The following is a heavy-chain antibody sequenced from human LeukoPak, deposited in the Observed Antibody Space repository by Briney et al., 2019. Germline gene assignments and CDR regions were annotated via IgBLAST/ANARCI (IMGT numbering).Heavy chain of an antibody. CDR3: AKGASHDTVDWFDP. D-gene: IGHD5-18*01. CDR1: GFSFSSYT. Sequence: GESQRLSCTASGFSFSSYTMMWVRQAPGKGLEWVSTLTRSDGAAYYADSVKGRFSISRDNSKDTLYLQMNSLGPEDTAVYYCAKGASHDTVDWFDPWGQGTLVSVSS. J-gene: IGHJ5*02. CDR2: LTRSDGAA. V-gene: IGHV3-23*01.